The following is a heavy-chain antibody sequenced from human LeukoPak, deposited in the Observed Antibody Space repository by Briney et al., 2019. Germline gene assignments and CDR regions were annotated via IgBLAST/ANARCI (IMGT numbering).Heavy chain of an antibody. D-gene: IGHD4-17*01. CDR1: GYTFTSYA. J-gene: IGHJ1*01. CDR2: INTNTGNP. V-gene: IGHV7-4-1*01. CDR3: ARAPTPRKRYYGDYEKYFQH. Sequence: ASVKVSCKASGYTFTSYAMNWVRQAPGQGLEWMGWINTNTGNPTYAQGFTGRFVFSLDTSVSTAYLQICSLKAEDTAVYYCARAPTPRKRYYGDYEKYFQHWGQGTLVTVSS.